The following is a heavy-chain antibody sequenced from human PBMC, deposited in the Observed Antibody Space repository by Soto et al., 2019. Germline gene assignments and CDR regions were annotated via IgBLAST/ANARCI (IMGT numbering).Heavy chain of an antibody. J-gene: IGHJ4*02. Sequence: QLQLQESGPGLVKPSETLSLTCTVSGGSISSRSHYWGWIRQSPGKHLEWIGSAFYRGSTHYNPSLKTGVTLSVETAKNRVCLQLYSVAVADTAVYYCATAHGLGVVSPFFEYWGQGTLVTVSS. D-gene: IGHD3-3*01. CDR3: ATAHGLGVVSPFFEY. V-gene: IGHV4-39*01. CDR2: AFYRGST. CDR1: GGSISSRSHY.